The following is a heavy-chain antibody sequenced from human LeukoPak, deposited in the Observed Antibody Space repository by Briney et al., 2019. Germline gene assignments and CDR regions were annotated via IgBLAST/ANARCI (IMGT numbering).Heavy chain of an antibody. V-gene: IGHV3-9*01. CDR2: ISWNSGSI. Sequence: QPGRSLRVSCAASGFTFDDYAMHWVRQAPGKGLEWVSGISWNSGSIGYADSVKGRFTISRDNAKNSLYLQMNSLRAEDTALYYCAKDLGAAYYYGMDVWGQGTTVTVSS. J-gene: IGHJ6*02. CDR1: GFTFDDYA. D-gene: IGHD1-26*01. CDR3: AKDLGAAYYYGMDV.